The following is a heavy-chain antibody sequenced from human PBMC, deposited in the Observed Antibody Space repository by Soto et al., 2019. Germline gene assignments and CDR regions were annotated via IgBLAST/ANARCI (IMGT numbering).Heavy chain of an antibody. D-gene: IGHD3-10*01. V-gene: IGHV1-18*01. CDR1: GYTFTNYG. CDR2: ISAYNGHT. Sequence: GPEVKKPGASVRVSCKASGYTFTNYGFNWVRQAPGQGLEWMGWISAYNGHTKYSQIFQARVIMTTDTSTSTAYMELRSLTSDDTAVYYCARDGDGTNPLGYWGQGTLVTVSS. CDR3: ARDGDGTNPLGY. J-gene: IGHJ4*02.